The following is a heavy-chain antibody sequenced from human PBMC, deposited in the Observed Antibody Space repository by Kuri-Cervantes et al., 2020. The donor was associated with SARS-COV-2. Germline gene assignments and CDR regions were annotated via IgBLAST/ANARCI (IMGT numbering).Heavy chain of an antibody. V-gene: IGHV4-34*11. CDR2: IYYSGST. J-gene: IGHJ3*02. CDR1: GGSFSGYY. CDR3: ARDLTGGDDAFDI. D-gene: IGHD7-27*01. Sequence: SQTLSLTCAVYGGSFSGYYWSWIRQPPGKGLEWIGYIYYSGSTNYNPSLKSRVTISVDTSKNQFSLKLSSVTAADTAVYYCARDLTGGDDAFDIWGQGTMVTVSS.